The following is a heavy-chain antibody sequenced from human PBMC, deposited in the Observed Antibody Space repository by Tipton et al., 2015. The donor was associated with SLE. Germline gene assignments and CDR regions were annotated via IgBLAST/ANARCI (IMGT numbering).Heavy chain of an antibody. CDR2: ISVTGTTI. CDR3: ARNMDYYGSGSYPFDF. D-gene: IGHD3-10*01. J-gene: IGHJ4*02. V-gene: IGHV3-11*01. Sequence: SLRLSCAAPGFTFSDYSMSWIRQTPGKGLEWLSYISVTGTTIHYAVSVQGRFTISRDNAKNSLYLQMNSLRAEDAAVYYCARNMDYYGSGSYPFDFWGQGTLVTVSS. CDR1: GFTFSDYS.